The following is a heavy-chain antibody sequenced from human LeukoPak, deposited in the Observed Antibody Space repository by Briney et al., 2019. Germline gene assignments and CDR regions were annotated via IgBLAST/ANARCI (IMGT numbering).Heavy chain of an antibody. CDR2: IIPIFGTA. CDR1: GGTFSSYA. D-gene: IGHD4-11*01. J-gene: IGHJ6*03. V-gene: IGHV1-69*05. CDR3: AGPGIDYSNYFNYYYYMDV. Sequence: SVKVSCKASGGTFSSYAISWVRQAPGQGHEWMGGIIPIFGTANYAQKFQGRVTITTDESTSTAYMELSSLRSEDTAVYYCAGPGIDYSNYFNYYYYMDVWGKGTTVTVSS.